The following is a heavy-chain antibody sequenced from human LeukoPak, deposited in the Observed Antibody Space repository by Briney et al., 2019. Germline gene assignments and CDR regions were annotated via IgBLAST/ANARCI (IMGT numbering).Heavy chain of an antibody. CDR2: ISSSGSTI. Sequence: GGSLRLSCAASGFTFSSYEMNWVRQAPGKGLEWVSYISSSGSTIYYADSVKGRFTISRDNAKNSLYLQMNSLRAEDTAVYYCARVPWGYCSGGSYYPFDYWGQGTLVTVSS. CDR1: GFTFSSYE. J-gene: IGHJ4*02. V-gene: IGHV3-48*03. CDR3: ARVPWGYCSGGSYYPFDY. D-gene: IGHD2-15*01.